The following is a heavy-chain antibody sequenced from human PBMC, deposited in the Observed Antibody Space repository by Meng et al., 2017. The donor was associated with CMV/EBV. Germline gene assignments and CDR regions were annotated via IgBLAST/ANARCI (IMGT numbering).Heavy chain of an antibody. V-gene: IGHV3-23*01. D-gene: IGHD3-22*01. CDR2: ISGSGGST. Sequence: GESLKISCAASGFTFSSYAMSWVRQAPGKGLEWVSAISGSGGSTYYADSVKGRFTISRDNSKNTLYLQMNSLRAEDTAVYYRAKEHWGSSGYYSGDAFDIWGQGTMVTVSS. CDR3: AKEHWGSSGYYSGDAFDI. J-gene: IGHJ3*02. CDR1: GFTFSSYA.